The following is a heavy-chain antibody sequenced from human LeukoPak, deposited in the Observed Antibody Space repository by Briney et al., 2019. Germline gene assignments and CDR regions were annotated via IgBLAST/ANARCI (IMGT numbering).Heavy chain of an antibody. Sequence: SVKVSCKASGFTFTSSAMQWVRQARGQRLERIGWIVVGSGNTNYAQKFQERVTITRDMSTSTAYMELSSLRSEDTAVYYCAAQPHDYDYVWGSYRWSDAFDIWGQGTMVTVSS. CDR3: AAQPHDYDYVWGSYRWSDAFDI. D-gene: IGHD3-16*02. CDR1: GFTFTSSA. J-gene: IGHJ3*02. CDR2: IVVGSGNT. V-gene: IGHV1-58*02.